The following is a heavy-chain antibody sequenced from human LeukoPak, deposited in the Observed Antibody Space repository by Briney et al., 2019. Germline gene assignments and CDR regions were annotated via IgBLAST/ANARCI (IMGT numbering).Heavy chain of an antibody. D-gene: IGHD4-17*01. J-gene: IGHJ4*02. CDR2: IYHSGST. CDR1: GGSVSNGSYY. Sequence: SETLSLTCTVSGGSVSNGSYYWGWIRQPPGKGLEWIGSIYHSGSTYYNPSLKSRVTISVDTSKNQFSLKLRSVTAADTAVYYCARDSSGDYVFTYWGQGTLVTVSS. V-gene: IGHV4-39*02. CDR3: ARDSSGDYVFTY.